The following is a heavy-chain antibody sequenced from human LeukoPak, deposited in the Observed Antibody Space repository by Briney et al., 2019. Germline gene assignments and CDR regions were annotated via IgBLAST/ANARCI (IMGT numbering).Heavy chain of an antibody. CDR3: AKVPSNGGNSDDF. Sequence: GGSLRLSCAASGFTFSSYARSWVRQAPGKGLEWVATVSGIGDNTHYADSVKGRFTISRDNSKNMVFLQMTSLRVEDTAVYYCAKVPSNGGNSDDFWGQGTQVTVSS. V-gene: IGHV3-23*01. J-gene: IGHJ4*02. CDR2: VSGIGDNT. D-gene: IGHD2-8*01. CDR1: GFTFSSYA.